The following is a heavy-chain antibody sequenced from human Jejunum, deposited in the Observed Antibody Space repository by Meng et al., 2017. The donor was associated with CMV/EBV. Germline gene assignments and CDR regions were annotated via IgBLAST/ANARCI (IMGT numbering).Heavy chain of an antibody. CDR2: ISYDGSDI. CDR1: GLNIRSYS. Sequence: LSCGIFGLNIRSYSFHWVRQAPGKGLEWVTVISYDGSDIHYTDSVRGRFIISRDNSKNAVFLQMNSLRVEDTAVYYCTTRVGADLDYWGQGTLVTVSS. V-gene: IGHV3-30*04. J-gene: IGHJ4*02. D-gene: IGHD1-26*01. CDR3: TTRVGADLDY.